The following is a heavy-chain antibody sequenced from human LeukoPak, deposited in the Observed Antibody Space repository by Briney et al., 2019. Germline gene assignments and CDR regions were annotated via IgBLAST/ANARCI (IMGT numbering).Heavy chain of an antibody. Sequence: GSLRLSCVAAGFTFSSSGMHWVRQTPGKGLECVAFIRYDGNDKYFADSVKGRFTVSRDNSKNTLYLQMNNLRAEDTAVYYCAKLGINYYYMDVWGKGTTVTISS. V-gene: IGHV3-30*02. CDR2: IRYDGNDK. CDR1: GFTFSSSG. D-gene: IGHD7-27*01. J-gene: IGHJ6*03. CDR3: AKLGINYYYMDV.